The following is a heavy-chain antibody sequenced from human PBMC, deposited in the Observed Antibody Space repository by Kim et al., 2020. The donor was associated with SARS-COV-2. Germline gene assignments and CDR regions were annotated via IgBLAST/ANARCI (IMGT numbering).Heavy chain of an antibody. V-gene: IGHV3-23*01. CDR3: AKEGTHIAARRTDY. D-gene: IGHD6-6*01. Sequence: ADSGKGRFTISRDNSKNTLYLQMNSLRAEDTAVYYCAKEGTHIAARRTDYWGQGTLVTVSS. J-gene: IGHJ4*02.